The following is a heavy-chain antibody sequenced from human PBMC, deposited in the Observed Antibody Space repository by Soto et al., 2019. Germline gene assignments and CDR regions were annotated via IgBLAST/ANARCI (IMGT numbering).Heavy chain of an antibody. Sequence: QVQLVQSGAAVRKPGASVKISCKASGYTMTAHFLHWVRQAPGRGLEWMGWINPKNGGTDYAQKFQDRVSMTRDTTITTAYIQLNRLPSGGAAVYFCATEYGQYFGPVWGQGTLVSVSS. CDR2: INPKNGGT. CDR1: GYTMTAHF. V-gene: IGHV1-2*02. J-gene: IGHJ1*01. D-gene: IGHD3-10*01. CDR3: ATEYGQYFGPV.